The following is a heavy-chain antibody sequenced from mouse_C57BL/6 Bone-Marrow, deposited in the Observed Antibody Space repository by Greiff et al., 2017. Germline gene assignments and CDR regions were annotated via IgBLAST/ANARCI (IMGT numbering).Heavy chain of an antibody. CDR1: GYTFTSYW. CDR2: IDPSDSYT. V-gene: IGHV1-69*01. CDR3: ARSSYVSYRAY. Sequence: QVQLQQPGAELVMPGASVKLSCKASGYTFTSYWMHWVKQRPGQGLEWIGEIDPSDSYTNYNQKFKGMSTLSVDNSSSTAYMQISSLTSEDPAADYCARSSYVSYRAYWGQGTLVTVSA. D-gene: IGHD2-14*01. J-gene: IGHJ3*01.